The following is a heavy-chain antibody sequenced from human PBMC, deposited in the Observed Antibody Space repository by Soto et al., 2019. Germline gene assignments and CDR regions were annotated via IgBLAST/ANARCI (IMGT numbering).Heavy chain of an antibody. V-gene: IGHV4-4*02. CDR1: GVSISSHDW. D-gene: IGHD6-13*01. CDR3: ATRDSSSFY. Sequence: QVQLQESGPGLVKPSGTLSLTCAVSGVSISSHDWWTWVRQPPGKGLEWIGESHQSGNTNYNSSLERRVTKSVDKSKNQFSLKLTSVPVADTAAYYCATRDSSSFYWGQGTLVTVSS. J-gene: IGHJ4*02. CDR2: SHQSGNT.